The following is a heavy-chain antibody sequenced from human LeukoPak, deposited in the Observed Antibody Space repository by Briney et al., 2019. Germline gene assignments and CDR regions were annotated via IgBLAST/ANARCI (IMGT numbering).Heavy chain of an antibody. J-gene: IGHJ3*02. Sequence: QSGGSLRLSCSASGFTFSSFAMSWVRQAPGKGLEWVSGISGSGGSTYYADSMKGRFTISRDNSKNTLYLQINSLRAEDTAVYYCARYYYVSGSFDIWGQGTMVTVSS. CDR2: ISGSGGST. CDR1: GFTFSSFA. CDR3: ARYYYVSGSFDI. V-gene: IGHV3-23*01. D-gene: IGHD3-10*01.